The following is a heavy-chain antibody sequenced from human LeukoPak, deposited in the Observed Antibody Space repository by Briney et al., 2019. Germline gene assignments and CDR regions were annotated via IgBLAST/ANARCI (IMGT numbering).Heavy chain of an antibody. D-gene: IGHD3-10*01. V-gene: IGHV3-7*01. CDR1: SGYW. CDR2: IKQDGSEK. Sequence: PGGSLRLSCAAFSGYWMTWVRQAPGKGLEWVADIKQDGSEKYYVDSVKGRFTISRDNAKNSLFLQMNSLRAEDTAVYYCARDATMVRGVIDYWGQGTLVTVSS. CDR3: ARDATMVRGVIDY. J-gene: IGHJ4*02.